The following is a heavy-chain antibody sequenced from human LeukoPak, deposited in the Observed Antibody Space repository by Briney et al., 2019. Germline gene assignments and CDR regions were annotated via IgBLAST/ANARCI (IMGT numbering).Heavy chain of an antibody. D-gene: IGHD4/OR15-4a*01. V-gene: IGHV3-23*01. CDR1: GFTFSNYS. CDR2: ISDNGGGT. Sequence: GGSLRLSCAASGFTFSNYSMNWVRQAPGEGLEWVSGISDNGGGTYYADSVKGRFTISRDNSKNMLYLQMNSLRAEDTAVYYCAKESGALGAPLYDYWGQGILVTGSS. CDR3: AKESGALGAPLYDY. J-gene: IGHJ4*02.